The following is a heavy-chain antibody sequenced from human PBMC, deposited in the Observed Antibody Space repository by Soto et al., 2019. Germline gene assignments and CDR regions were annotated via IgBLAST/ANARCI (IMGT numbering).Heavy chain of an antibody. CDR2: ILPAGGHT. CDR1: GYSFTNYF. V-gene: IGHV1-46*01. CDR3: AIDNYGDYALGY. J-gene: IGHJ4*02. D-gene: IGHD4-17*01. Sequence: ASVKVSCKASGYSFTNYFLHWVRQAPAQGLEWMGYILPAGGHTGCTEKFQGRLTVTTDTSTSTAYMELRSLRSDDTAVYYCAIDNYGDYALGYWGQGTLVTVSS.